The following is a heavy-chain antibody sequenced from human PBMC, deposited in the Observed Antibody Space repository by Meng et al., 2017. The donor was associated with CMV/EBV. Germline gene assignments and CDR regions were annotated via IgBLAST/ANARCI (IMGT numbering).Heavy chain of an antibody. CDR2: INHSGSN. Sequence: AFSGYYWSWIRQPPGKGLEWIREINHSGSNNYNPSLKSRVTISVDTSKNQFSLKLSSVTAADTAVYYCARARCSSTSCYLPKRFDPWGQGTLVTVSS. D-gene: IGHD2-2*01. V-gene: IGHV4-34*01. CDR3: ARARCSSTSCYLPKRFDP. CDR1: AFSGYY. J-gene: IGHJ5*02.